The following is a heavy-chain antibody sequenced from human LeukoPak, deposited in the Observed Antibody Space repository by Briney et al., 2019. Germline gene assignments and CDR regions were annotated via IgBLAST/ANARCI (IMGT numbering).Heavy chain of an antibody. Sequence: GESLKISCKGSGYSFTSYWIGWVRQMPGKVLEWMGIIYPGDSDTSYSPSLQGQVTISADQSISTAYLQWSTLKASDTAMYYRATPNGGQYCSTTSCYAFDIWRQGTMVTVSS. CDR3: ATPNGGQYCSTTSCYAFDI. J-gene: IGHJ3*02. D-gene: IGHD2-2*01. V-gene: IGHV5-51*01. CDR2: IYPGDSDT. CDR1: GYSFTSYW.